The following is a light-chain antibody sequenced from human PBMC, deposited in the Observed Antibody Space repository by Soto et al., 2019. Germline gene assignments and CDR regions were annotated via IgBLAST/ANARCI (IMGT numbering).Light chain of an antibody. CDR3: CSYSTSSTYV. J-gene: IGLJ1*01. CDR2: EDP. CDR1: SSDVGSYNL. V-gene: IGLV2-23*01. Sequence: SALTQPASVSWSPGQSIAISCTGTSSDVGSYNLVSGYQQHPGKAPKLMIYEDPKRPSGVSDRFSGSKSGNTASLTISGLHAEDEADYYCCSYSTSSTYVFGTGTKLTVL.